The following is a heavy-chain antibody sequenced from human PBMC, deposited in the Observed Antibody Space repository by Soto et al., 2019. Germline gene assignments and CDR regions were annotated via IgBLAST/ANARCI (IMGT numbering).Heavy chain of an antibody. CDR1: GGSVSSGSYY. Sequence: PPETLSLTCTVSGGSVSSGSYYWSWIRQPPGKGLEWIGYIYYSGSTNYNPSLKSRVTISVDTSKNQFSLKLSSVTAADTAVYYCARDGDTAMVTFDYWGQGTLVTVS. CDR3: ARDGDTAMVTFDY. V-gene: IGHV4-61*01. CDR2: IYYSGST. D-gene: IGHD5-18*01. J-gene: IGHJ4*02.